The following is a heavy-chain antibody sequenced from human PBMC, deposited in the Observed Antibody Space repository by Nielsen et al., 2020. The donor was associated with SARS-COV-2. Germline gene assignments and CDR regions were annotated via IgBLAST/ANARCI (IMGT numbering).Heavy chain of an antibody. D-gene: IGHD2-8*01. J-gene: IGHJ5*02. V-gene: IGHV4-59*08. Sequence: SETLSLTCTVSGGSISSYYWSWIRQPPGKGLEWIGYIYYSGSTNYNPSLKSRLTISVDTSRNQFSLNLRSVTAADTAVYYCARPGCTNGVCYTNWFDPWGQGTLVTVSS. CDR1: GGSISSYY. CDR2: IYYSGST. CDR3: ARPGCTNGVCYTNWFDP.